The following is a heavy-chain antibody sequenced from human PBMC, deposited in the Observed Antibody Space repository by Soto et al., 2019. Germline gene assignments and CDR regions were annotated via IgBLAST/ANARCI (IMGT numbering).Heavy chain of an antibody. Sequence: QVQLQESGPGLVKPSETLSLTCSVSGGSISSYYWSWIRQPPGKGLECIGYTSYTGSTNYNPSLTCRVFRSQVPSNIQFSQQVKYLTSAYSVVSHCTKQPGDTGYSDAELLAFDLWGQGTKVIVSS. CDR1: GGSISSYY. D-gene: IGHD4-17*01. J-gene: IGHJ3*01. CDR2: TSYTGST. V-gene: IGHV4-59*08. CDR3: TKQPGDTGYSDAELLAFDL.